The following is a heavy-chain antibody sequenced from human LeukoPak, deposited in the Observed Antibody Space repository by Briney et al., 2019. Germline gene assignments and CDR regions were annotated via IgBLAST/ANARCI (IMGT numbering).Heavy chain of an antibody. CDR3: ARTSVRNWNYDDY. D-gene: IGHD1-1*01. J-gene: IGHJ4*02. CDR2: MNPNSGNT. Sequence: MNPNSGNTGYAQKFQGRVTITRNTSISTAYMELSSLRSEDTAVYYCARTSVRNWNYDDYWGQGTLVTVSS. V-gene: IGHV1-8*03.